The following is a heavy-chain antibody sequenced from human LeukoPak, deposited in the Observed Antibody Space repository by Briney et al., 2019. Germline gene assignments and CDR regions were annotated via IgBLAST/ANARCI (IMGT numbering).Heavy chain of an antibody. CDR1: GFTSRAYW. J-gene: IGHJ4*01. D-gene: IGHD2-2*01. V-gene: IGHV3-7*03. CDR3: ARIGHDLYQTFVF. CDR2: IHQHGRKE. Sequence: GGSLRLSGTTSGFTSRAYWMGWVHQAPGKGLEWVANIHQHGRKENYLDSVKGRFTISKDNAKSSIYLQMNRLRAEDTAIYYGARIGHDLYQTFVFWGNGNLITVSS.